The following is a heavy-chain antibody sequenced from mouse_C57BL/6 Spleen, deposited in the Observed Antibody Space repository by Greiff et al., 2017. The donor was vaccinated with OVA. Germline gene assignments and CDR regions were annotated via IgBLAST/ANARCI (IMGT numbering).Heavy chain of an antibody. D-gene: IGHD1-1*01. Sequence: EVKLMESGGGLVQPGGSMKLSCVASGFTFSNYWMNWVRQSPEKGLEWVAQIRLKSDNYATHYAESVKGRFTISRDDSKSSVYLQMNNLRAEDTGIYYCSTVVATGFDYWGQGTTLTVSS. J-gene: IGHJ2*01. CDR2: IRLKSDNYAT. CDR3: STVVATGFDY. CDR1: GFTFSNYW. V-gene: IGHV6-3*01.